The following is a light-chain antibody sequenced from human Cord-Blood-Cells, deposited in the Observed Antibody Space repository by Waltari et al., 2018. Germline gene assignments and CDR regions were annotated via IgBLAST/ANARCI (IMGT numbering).Light chain of an antibody. CDR1: SSDVGSYNL. V-gene: IGLV2-23*01. J-gene: IGLJ3*02. CDR3: CSYAGSSTWV. Sequence: QSALTQPASVSGSPGQSITISCTGTSSDVGSYNLVSWYQQHPGKAPKLMIYEGSKRPSGFSNRFSGSKSGNTASLTISGLQAEDEADYYCCSYAGSSTWVLGGGTKLTVL. CDR2: EGS.